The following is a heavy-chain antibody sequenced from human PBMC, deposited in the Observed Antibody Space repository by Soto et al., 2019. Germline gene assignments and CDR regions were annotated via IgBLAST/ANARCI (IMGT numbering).Heavy chain of an antibody. J-gene: IGHJ5*02. CDR1: GGSISSGGYY. D-gene: IGHD3-10*01. Sequence: QVQLQESGPGLVKPSQTLSLTCTVSGGSISSGGYYWSWIRQHPGKGLEWIGYIYYSGSTYYNPSRKSRVTIPVDTSKNQFSLKLSSVTAADTAVYYCAREAIWFGEPKGWFDPWGQGTLVTVSS. V-gene: IGHV4-31*03. CDR3: AREAIWFGEPKGWFDP. CDR2: IYYSGST.